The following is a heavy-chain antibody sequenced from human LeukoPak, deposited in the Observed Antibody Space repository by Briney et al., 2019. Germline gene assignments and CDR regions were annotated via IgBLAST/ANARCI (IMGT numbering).Heavy chain of an antibody. CDR2: IKQDGSEE. D-gene: IGHD6-19*01. J-gene: IGHJ4*02. V-gene: IGHV3-7*01. CDR3: ARAAWWQWLVHYYFDY. CDR1: GFTFSSYW. Sequence: QAGGSLRLSCAASGFTFSSYWMSWVRQAPGKGLEWVANIKQDGSEEYYVDSVKGRFTISRDNAKNSLYLQMNSLRAEDTAVYYCARAAWWQWLVHYYFDYWGQGTLVTVSS.